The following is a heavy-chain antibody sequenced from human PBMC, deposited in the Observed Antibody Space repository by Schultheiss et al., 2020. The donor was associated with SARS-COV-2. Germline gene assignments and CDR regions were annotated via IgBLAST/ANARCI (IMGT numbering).Heavy chain of an antibody. V-gene: IGHV3-11*04. CDR2: VSGSGGST. CDR1: GFTFSDYY. J-gene: IGHJ6*02. D-gene: IGHD6-19*01. CDR3: ARERAAVAGTYYYYGMDV. Sequence: GESLKISCAASGFTFSDYYMSWIRQAPGKGLEWVSGVSGSGGSTHYADSVKGRFTISRENAKNSLYLQMNSLRAGDTAVYYCARERAAVAGTYYYYGMDVWGQGTTVTVSS.